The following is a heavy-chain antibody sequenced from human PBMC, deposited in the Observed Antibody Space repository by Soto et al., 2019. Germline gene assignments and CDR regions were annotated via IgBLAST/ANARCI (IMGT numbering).Heavy chain of an antibody. J-gene: IGHJ6*02. CDR1: GFTFRSYG. CDR3: ARDRLVPYGYGMDV. CDR2: IWFDGSKK. Sequence: GGSLRLSCAASGFTFRSYGIHWVRQAPGKGLEWVALIWFDGSKKYYVDSVKGRFAVSRDNSKNTLYLQMNSLRVEDTPVYYCARDRLVPYGYGMDVWGQGTTVTVSS. D-gene: IGHD2-2*01. V-gene: IGHV3-33*01.